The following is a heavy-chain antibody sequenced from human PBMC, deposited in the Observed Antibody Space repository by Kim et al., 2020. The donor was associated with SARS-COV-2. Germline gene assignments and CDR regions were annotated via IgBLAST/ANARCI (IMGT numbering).Heavy chain of an antibody. D-gene: IGHD6-6*01. CDR2: INHSGST. CDR3: ARGGSSMSYYYYDMDV. CDR1: GGSFSGYY. V-gene: IGHV4-34*01. Sequence: SETLSLTCAVYGGSFSGYYWSWIRQPPGKGLEWIGEINHSGSTNYNPSLKSRVTISVDTSKNQFSLKLSPVTAADTAVYYCARGGSSMSYYYYDMDVWGQGTTVTVSS. J-gene: IGHJ6*02.